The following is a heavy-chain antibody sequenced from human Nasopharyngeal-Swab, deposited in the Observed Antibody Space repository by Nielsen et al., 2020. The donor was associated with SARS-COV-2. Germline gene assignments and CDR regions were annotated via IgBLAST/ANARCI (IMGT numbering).Heavy chain of an antibody. CDR2: IIPIFGTA. CDR1: GGTFSSYA. V-gene: IGHV1-69*13. D-gene: IGHD3-22*01. Sequence: SVKVSCKASGGTFSSYAISWVRQAPGQGLEWMGGIIPIFGTANYAQKFQGRVTITADESTSTAYMELSSLRSEDTAVYYCARDLTVYRYYDSSGYYYVAFDIWGQGTMVTVSS. CDR3: ARDLTVYRYYDSSGYYYVAFDI. J-gene: IGHJ3*02.